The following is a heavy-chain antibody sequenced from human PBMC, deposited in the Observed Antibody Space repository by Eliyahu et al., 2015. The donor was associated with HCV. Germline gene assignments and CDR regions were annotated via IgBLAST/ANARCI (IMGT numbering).Heavy chain of an antibody. CDR2: IIPIFGTA. V-gene: IGHV1-69*01. D-gene: IGHD6-19*01. J-gene: IGHJ6*02. CDR3: ARVIAVAGMGVYYYYYGMDV. Sequence: LEWMGGIIPIFGTANYAQKFQGRVTITADESTSTAYMELSSLRSEDTAVYYCARVIAVAGMGVYYYYYGMDVWGQGTTVTVSS.